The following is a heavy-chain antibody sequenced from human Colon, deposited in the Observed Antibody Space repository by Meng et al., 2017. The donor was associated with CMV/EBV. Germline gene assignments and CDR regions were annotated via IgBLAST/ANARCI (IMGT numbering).Heavy chain of an antibody. J-gene: IGHJ3*02. Sequence: GGSLRLSCAASGFTLDDYAMLWVRQAPGKGLEWVSGISWNSGSTAYADSVKGRFTISRDNAKNSLYLQMNSLRVEDTAVYFCAKGGRGGNDGLDIWGQGTLVTVSS. D-gene: IGHD3-16*01. CDR3: AKGGRGGNDGLDI. V-gene: IGHV3-9*01. CDR2: ISWNSGST. CDR1: GFTLDDYA.